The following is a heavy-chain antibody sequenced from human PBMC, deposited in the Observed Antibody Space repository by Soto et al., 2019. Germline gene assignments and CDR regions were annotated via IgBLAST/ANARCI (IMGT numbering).Heavy chain of an antibody. CDR2: TYYRSKWYN. Sequence: SQTLSLTCAISGDSVSSNSAAWNWIRQSPSRGLEWLGRTYYRSKWYNDYAVSVKSRITINPDTSKNQFSLQLNSVTPEDTAVYYCARAQGTAAAGTFNYYYGMDVWGQGTTVTVSS. D-gene: IGHD6-13*01. V-gene: IGHV6-1*01. CDR3: ARAQGTAAAGTFNYYYGMDV. J-gene: IGHJ6*02. CDR1: GDSVSSNSAA.